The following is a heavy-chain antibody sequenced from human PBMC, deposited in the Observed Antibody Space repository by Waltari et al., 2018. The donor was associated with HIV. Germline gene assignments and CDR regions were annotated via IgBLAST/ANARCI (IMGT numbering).Heavy chain of an antibody. V-gene: IGHV4-34*01. J-gene: IGHJ4*02. CDR1: GGSFSGYY. CDR2: SNHSGST. CDR3: ASGDYYDSSGYRDY. Sequence: QVQLQQWGAGLLKPSETLSLTCAVYGGSFSGYYWSWIRQPPGKGLEWIGESNHSGSTTDNPALNSRVTISVDTSKNQFSLKLSSVTAADTAVYYCASGDYYDSSGYRDYWGQGTLVTVSS. D-gene: IGHD3-22*01.